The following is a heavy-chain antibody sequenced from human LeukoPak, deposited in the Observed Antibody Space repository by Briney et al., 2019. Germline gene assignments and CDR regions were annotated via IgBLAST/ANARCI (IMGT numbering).Heavy chain of an antibody. V-gene: IGHV4-59*01. D-gene: IGHD4-17*01. CDR1: GGSISSYY. CDR3: ATPAGGDYGDYPDAFDI. J-gene: IGHJ3*02. CDR2: IYYSGST. Sequence: SETLSLTCTVSGGSISSYYWSWIRQPPGKGLEWIGYIYYSGSTNYNPSLKSRVTISVDTSKNQFSLKLSSVTAEDTAVYYCATPAGGDYGDYPDAFDIWGQGTMVTVSS.